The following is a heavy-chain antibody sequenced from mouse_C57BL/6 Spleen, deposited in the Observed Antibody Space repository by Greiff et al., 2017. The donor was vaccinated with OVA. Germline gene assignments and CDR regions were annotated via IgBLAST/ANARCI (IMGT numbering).Heavy chain of an antibody. CDR2: IDPANGTT. J-gene: IGHJ3*01. D-gene: IGHD1-1*01. Sequence: VQLKQSVAELVRPGASVKLSCTASGFNIKNPYMHWVKQRPEQGLEWIGRIDPANGTTKYAPKFQGKATITADTSTNTAYLQLSRLTTEDTAIYYCARWKGNYYGCSDYWGQGTPVTVSA. V-gene: IGHV14-3*01. CDR3: ARWKGNYYGCSDY. CDR1: GFNIKNPY.